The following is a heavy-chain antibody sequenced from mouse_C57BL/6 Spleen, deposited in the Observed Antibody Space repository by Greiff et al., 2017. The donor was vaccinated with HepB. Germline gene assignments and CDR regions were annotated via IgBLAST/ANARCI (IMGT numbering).Heavy chain of an antibody. J-gene: IGHJ2*01. CDR3: ARSTGAPDY. CDR1: GFTFSSYG. V-gene: IGHV5-6*01. Sequence: EVHLVESGGDLVKPGGSLKLSCAASGFTFSSYGMSWVRQTPDKRLEWVATISSGGSYTYYPDSVKGRFTISRDNAKNTLYLQMSSLKSEDTAMYYCARSTGAPDYWGQGTTLTVSS. CDR2: ISSGGSYT. D-gene: IGHD2-1*01.